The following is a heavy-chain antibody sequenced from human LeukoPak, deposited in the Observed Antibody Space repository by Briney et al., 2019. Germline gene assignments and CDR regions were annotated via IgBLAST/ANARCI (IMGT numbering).Heavy chain of an antibody. D-gene: IGHD5-18*01. CDR2: ISAYNGNT. CDR1: GYTFTSYG. CDR3: AREGIQLWLDLSY. J-gene: IGHJ4*02. V-gene: IGHV1-18*01. Sequence: GASVKLSCKASGYTFTSYGISWVRRAPGPGREWMGWISAYNGNTHYAQKLQGRVTMTTDTSTSTAYMELRSLRSDDTAVYYCAREGIQLWLDLSYWGQGTLVTVSS.